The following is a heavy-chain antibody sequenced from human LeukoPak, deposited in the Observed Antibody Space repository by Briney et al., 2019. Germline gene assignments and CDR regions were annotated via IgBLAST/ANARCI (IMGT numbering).Heavy chain of an antibody. J-gene: IGHJ4*02. V-gene: IGHV4-34*01. CDR1: SGSISPHY. Sequence: PSETLSLTCNVSSGSISPHYWNWIRQSPGKGLEWIGEINHSGSTHYNPSLKSRVTISVDTSQKQFSLRLTSVTAADTAVYYCARGRYLTTSGGAAAGFLDYWGQGSLVTVST. CDR3: ARGRYLTTSGGAAAGFLDY. CDR2: INHSGST. D-gene: IGHD6-13*01.